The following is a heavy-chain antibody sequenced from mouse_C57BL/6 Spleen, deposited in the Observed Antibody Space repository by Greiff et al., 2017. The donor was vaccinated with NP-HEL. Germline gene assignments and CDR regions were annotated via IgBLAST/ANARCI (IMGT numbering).Heavy chain of an antibody. V-gene: IGHV1-5*01. J-gene: IGHJ4*01. CDR3: TRSGGYYLYAMDY. CDR1: GYTFTSYW. Sequence: VHVKQSGTVLARPGASVKMSCKTSGYTFTSYWMHWVKQRPGQGLEWIGAIYPGNSDTSYNQKFKGKAKLTAVTSASTAYMELSSLTNEDSAVYYCTRSGGYYLYAMDYWGQGTSVTVSS. CDR2: IYPGNSDT. D-gene: IGHD2-3*01.